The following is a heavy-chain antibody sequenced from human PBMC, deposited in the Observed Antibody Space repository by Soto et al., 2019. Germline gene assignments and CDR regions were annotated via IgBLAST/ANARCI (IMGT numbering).Heavy chain of an antibody. V-gene: IGHV4-31*03. CDR3: AIDSRVYGDYEAFDY. J-gene: IGHJ4*02. D-gene: IGHD4-17*01. Sequence: QVQLQESGPGLVKPSQTLSLTCTVSGGSISSGGYYWSWIRQHPGKGLEWIGYIYYSGSTYYNPSLKSRVTISVDTSKNPFSLKLSSVTAADTAVYYCAIDSRVYGDYEAFDYWGQATLVTVSS. CDR2: IYYSGST. CDR1: GGSISSGGYY.